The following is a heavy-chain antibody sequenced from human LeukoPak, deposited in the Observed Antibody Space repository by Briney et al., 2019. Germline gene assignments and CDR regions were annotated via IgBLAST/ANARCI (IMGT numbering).Heavy chain of an antibody. CDR3: ARDEFNGYGDYPGS. Sequence: SETLSLTCTVSGGSISSSSYYWGWIRQPPGKGLEWIGSIYYSGSTYYNPSLKSRVTISVDTSKNQFSLKLSSVTAADTAVYYCARDEFNGYGDYPGSWGQGTLVTVSS. V-gene: IGHV4-39*02. J-gene: IGHJ4*02. CDR1: GGSISSSSYY. CDR2: IYYSGST. D-gene: IGHD4-17*01.